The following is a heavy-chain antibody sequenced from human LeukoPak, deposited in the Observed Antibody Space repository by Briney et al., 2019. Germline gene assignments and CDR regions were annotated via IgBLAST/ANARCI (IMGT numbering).Heavy chain of an antibody. J-gene: IGHJ3*02. CDR2: IYGGGNI. CDR3: AKGENDAFDI. CDR1: GFTVSSNY. V-gene: IGHV3-53*01. Sequence: PGGSLRLSCAASGFTVSSNYMNWVRQAPGKGLEWVSVIYGGGNIYYADSVKGRFTISRDNPKNTLYLQMSSLRPEDTAVYYCAKGENDAFDIWGPGTMVTVSS.